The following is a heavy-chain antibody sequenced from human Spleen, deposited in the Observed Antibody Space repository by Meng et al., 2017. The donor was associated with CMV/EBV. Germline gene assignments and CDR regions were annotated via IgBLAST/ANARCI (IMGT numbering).Heavy chain of an antibody. CDR1: GVAFSGSA. D-gene: IGHD4-11*01. CDR3: TQDYNFDY. CDR2: IRSKAESYAT. J-gene: IGHJ4*02. Sequence: KLSCAASGVAFSGSAMHWVRRASGKSLEWVGRIRSKAESYATAYAVSVKGRFTISRDDSKNTAYLQMNSLKTEDTAVYYCTQDYNFDYWGQGTLVTVSS. V-gene: IGHV3-73*01.